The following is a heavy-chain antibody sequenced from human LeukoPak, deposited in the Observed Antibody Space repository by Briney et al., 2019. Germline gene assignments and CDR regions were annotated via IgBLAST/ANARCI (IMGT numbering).Heavy chain of an antibody. D-gene: IGHD3-22*01. Sequence: KAGGSLRLSCAASGFTFSSYWMSWVRQAPGKGLEWVSAISASADKTYYADSVKGRFTISRDNSKGTLYLQMNSLRAEDTALYYCARDFYDSSGYYYDYWGQGTLVTASS. CDR3: ARDFYDSSGYYYDY. CDR2: ISASADKT. CDR1: GFTFSSYW. V-gene: IGHV3-23*01. J-gene: IGHJ4*02.